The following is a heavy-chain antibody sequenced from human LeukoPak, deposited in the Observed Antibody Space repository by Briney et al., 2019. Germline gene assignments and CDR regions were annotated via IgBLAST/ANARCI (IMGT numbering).Heavy chain of an antibody. CDR3: ARHSAAVAGIDY. D-gene: IGHD6-19*01. CDR2: IYYSGST. J-gene: IGHJ4*02. CDR1: GGSISSSSYY. V-gene: IGHV4-39*01. Sequence: SETLSLTCTVSGGSISSSSYYWGWIRRPPGKGLEWIGSIYYSGSTYYNPSLKSRVTISVDTSKNQFSLKLSSVTAADTAVYYCARHSAAVAGIDYWGQGTLVTVSS.